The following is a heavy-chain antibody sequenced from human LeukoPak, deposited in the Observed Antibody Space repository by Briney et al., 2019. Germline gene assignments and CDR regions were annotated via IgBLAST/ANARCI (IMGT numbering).Heavy chain of an antibody. Sequence: SETLSLTCTVSGGSISSGGYYWTWVRQHPGKGLEWIGYIYYSGSTHYNPALKSRVTISVDTSKNQFSLKLSSVTAADTAVYYCARGRIVGAFYYWGQGTLVTVSS. J-gene: IGHJ4*02. V-gene: IGHV4-31*03. CDR3: ARGRIVGAFYY. CDR1: GGSISSGGYY. CDR2: IYYSGST. D-gene: IGHD1-26*01.